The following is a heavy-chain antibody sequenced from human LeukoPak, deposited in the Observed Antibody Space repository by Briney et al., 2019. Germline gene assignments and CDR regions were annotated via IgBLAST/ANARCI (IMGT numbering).Heavy chain of an antibody. D-gene: IGHD6-13*01. Sequence: PGGSLRLSCAASGFTFSSYSMNWVRQAPGKGLEWVSSISSSSSYIYYADSVKGRFTISRDNAKNSLYLRMNSLRAEDTAVYYCARGDQELAVDYWGQGTLVTVSS. J-gene: IGHJ4*02. CDR3: ARGDQELAVDY. CDR2: ISSSSSYI. V-gene: IGHV3-21*01. CDR1: GFTFSSYS.